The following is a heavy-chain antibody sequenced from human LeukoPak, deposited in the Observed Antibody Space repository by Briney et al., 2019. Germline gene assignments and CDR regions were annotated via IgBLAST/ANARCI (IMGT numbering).Heavy chain of an antibody. J-gene: IGHJ2*01. CDR2: IYYSGST. CDR3: ASSTFGGVIVSFSL. V-gene: IGHV4-59*08. Sequence: TSETLSLTCTVSGGSISSYYWSWIRQPPGKGLEWIGYIYYSGSTNYNPSLKSRVTISVDTSKNQFSLKLSSVTAADTAVYYCASSTFGGVIVSFSLWGRGTLVTVSS. CDR1: GGSISSYY. D-gene: IGHD3-16*02.